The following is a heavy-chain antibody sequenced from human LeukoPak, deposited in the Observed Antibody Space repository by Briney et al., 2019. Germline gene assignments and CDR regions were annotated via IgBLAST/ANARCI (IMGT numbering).Heavy chain of an antibody. CDR1: GGSIRTSTYY. J-gene: IGHJ3*01. D-gene: IGHD3-22*01. CDR2: IYFGGNT. CDR3: ARHDSSGPYNAFDV. Sequence: SETLSLTCAVSGGSIRTSTYYWGWIRQPPGKGLEWIGSIYFGGNTYYNPSLKSRVTISVDTSKNQFSLKLSSVTAADTAVYYCARHDSSGPYNAFDVWGQGTMVTVSS. V-gene: IGHV4-39*01.